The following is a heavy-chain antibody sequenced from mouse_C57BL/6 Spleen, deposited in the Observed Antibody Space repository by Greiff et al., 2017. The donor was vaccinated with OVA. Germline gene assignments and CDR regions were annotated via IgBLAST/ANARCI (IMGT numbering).Heavy chain of an antibody. D-gene: IGHD3-2*02. CDR2: IDPSDSYT. Sequence: VKLQQPGAELVKPGASVKLSCKASGYTFTSYWMQWVKQRPGQGLEWIGEIDPSDSYTNYNQKFKGKATLTVDTSSSTAYMQLSSLTSEDSAVYYCARKGGSGYGAMDYWGQGTSVTVSS. CDR3: ARKGGSGYGAMDY. CDR1: GYTFTSYW. V-gene: IGHV1-50*01. J-gene: IGHJ4*01.